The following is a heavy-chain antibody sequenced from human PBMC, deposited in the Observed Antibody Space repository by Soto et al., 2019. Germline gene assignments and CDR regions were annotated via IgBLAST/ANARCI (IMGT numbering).Heavy chain of an antibody. CDR3: ARDRGGATVY. CDR1: GYTFTGYY. Sequence: QVQLVQSGAEVKKPGSSVKVSCKASGYTFTGYYMHWVRQAPGQGLEWMGGFNPNSGATNYAQKFQGRVTMTRDTSISTAYMELSRLRSDDTAVYYCARDRGGATVYWGQGTLVTVSS. CDR2: FNPNSGAT. J-gene: IGHJ4*02. V-gene: IGHV1-2*02. D-gene: IGHD1-26*01.